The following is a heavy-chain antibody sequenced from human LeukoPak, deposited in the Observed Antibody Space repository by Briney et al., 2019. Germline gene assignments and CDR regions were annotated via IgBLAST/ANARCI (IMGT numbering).Heavy chain of an antibody. V-gene: IGHV4-34*01. CDR2: INHSGST. J-gene: IGHJ5*02. D-gene: IGHD6-13*01. CDR1: GGSFSGYY. CDR3: ARGRDRGYSSSWLEP. Sequence: PSETLSLTCAVYGGSFSGYYWSRIRQAPGNGLEWTGEINHSGSTNYNPSLKSRRTISVDTSKHQFSLKLSSVTAADTAVYYCARGRDRGYSSSWLEPWGQGTLVTVSS.